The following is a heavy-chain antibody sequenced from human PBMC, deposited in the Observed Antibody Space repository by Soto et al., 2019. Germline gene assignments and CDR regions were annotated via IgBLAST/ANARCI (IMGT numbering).Heavy chain of an antibody. CDR3: GRHAPSANLYSYGYRGWFHP. CDR1: VGSISTYY. V-gene: IGHV4-59*08. D-gene: IGHD5-18*01. CDR2: INYSGSS. Sequence: LSLTCHVSVGSISTYYWSWIRQPPGKGPEWIGYINYSGSSNYNPSLKSRVTISVDTSKKQVSLKLSSVTAADTAVYYCGRHAPSANLYSYGYRGWFHPWGQGTLVTVSS. J-gene: IGHJ5*02.